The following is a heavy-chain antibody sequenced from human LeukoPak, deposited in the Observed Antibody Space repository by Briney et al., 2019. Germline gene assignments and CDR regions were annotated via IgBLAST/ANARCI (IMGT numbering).Heavy chain of an antibody. CDR3: ARIGCSSTSGYGNSVDP. D-gene: IGHD2-2*01. Sequence: EASVKVSCKASGYTFTNYGINWVRQAPGQGLEWMGWISAYNGNTLYAQKFQGRVTMTTDTSTSTAYMELRRLRSDDTAVYYCARIGCSSTSGYGNSVDPWGQGTLVTVSS. CDR2: ISAYNGNT. CDR1: GYTFTNYG. J-gene: IGHJ5*02. V-gene: IGHV1-18*01.